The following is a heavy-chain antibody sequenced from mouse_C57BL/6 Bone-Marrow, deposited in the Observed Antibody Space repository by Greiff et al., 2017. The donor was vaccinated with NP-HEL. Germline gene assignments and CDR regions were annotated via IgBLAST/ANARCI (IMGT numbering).Heavy chain of an antibody. Sequence: EVKLMESGGDLVKPGGSLKLSCAASGFTFSSYGMSWVRQTPDKRLEWVATISSGGSYTYYPDSVKGRFTISRDNAKNTLYLQMSSLKSEDTAMFYWGRHEGWDRGGNFDYWGQGTTLTVSS. CDR2: ISSGGSYT. J-gene: IGHJ2*01. V-gene: IGHV5-6*01. D-gene: IGHD3-3*01. CDR3: GRHEGWDRGGNFDY. CDR1: GFTFSSYG.